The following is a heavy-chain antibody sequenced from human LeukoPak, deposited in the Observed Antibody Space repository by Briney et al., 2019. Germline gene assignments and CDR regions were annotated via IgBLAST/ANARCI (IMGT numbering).Heavy chain of an antibody. CDR3: ARVVTAMTIYFDY. CDR2: INHSGST. J-gene: IGHJ4*02. CDR1: GGSFSGYY. Sequence: PSETLSLTCVVYGGSFSGYYWSWIRQPPGKGLEWIGEINHSGSTNYNPSLKSRVTISVDTSKNQFSLKLSSVTAADTAVYYCARVVTAMTIYFDYWGPGTLVTVSS. D-gene: IGHD5-18*01. V-gene: IGHV4-34*01.